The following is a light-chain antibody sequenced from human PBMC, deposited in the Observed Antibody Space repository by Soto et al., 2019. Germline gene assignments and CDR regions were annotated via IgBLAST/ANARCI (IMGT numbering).Light chain of an antibody. Sequence: QSVLTQPPSVSGAPGQRVTISCTGSSSNIGAGYEVHWYQQHPGTAPKVLIYGNSNRPSGVPDRFSGSKSGTSASLAITGLQAEDEADYYCQSYDSSLSGDVFGTGTKVTVL. CDR3: QSYDSSLSGDV. CDR1: SSNIGAGYE. CDR2: GNS. J-gene: IGLJ1*01. V-gene: IGLV1-40*01.